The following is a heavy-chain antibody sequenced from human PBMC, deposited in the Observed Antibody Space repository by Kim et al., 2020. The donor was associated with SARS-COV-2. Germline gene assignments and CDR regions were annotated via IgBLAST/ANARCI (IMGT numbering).Heavy chain of an antibody. CDR3: ARDGYIVGAHYYFDY. D-gene: IGHD1-26*01. Sequence: GGSLRLSCAASGFTFSSYWMHWVRQAPGKGLVWVSRINSDGSNTSYADSVKGRFTISRDNAKNTLYLQMNSLRAEDTAVYYCARDGYIVGAHYYFDYWGQGTLVTVSS. CDR2: INSDGSNT. CDR1: GFTFSSYW. J-gene: IGHJ4*02. V-gene: IGHV3-74*01.